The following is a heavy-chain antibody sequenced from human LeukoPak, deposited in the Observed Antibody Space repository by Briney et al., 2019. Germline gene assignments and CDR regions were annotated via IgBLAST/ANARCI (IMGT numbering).Heavy chain of an antibody. Sequence: SGALSLHLTCSWCFITSYYLKWGRQAPGEGLEWIGYIHYTGKNFYNPSLKSRITMSVDTSKSQFSLKLSSVTAADTAVYYCAKWHERQLAFDSWGQGSLVTVSS. D-gene: IGHD1-1*01. J-gene: IGHJ4*02. CDR2: IHYTGKN. CDR1: WCFITSYY. V-gene: IGHV4-59*01. CDR3: AKWHERQLAFDS.